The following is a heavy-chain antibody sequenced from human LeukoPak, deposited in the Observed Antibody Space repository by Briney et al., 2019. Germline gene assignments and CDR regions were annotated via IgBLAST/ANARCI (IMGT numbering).Heavy chain of an antibody. CDR1: GXSFTTYW. CDR2: FFPGDCDT. CDR3: AQLSRDGYNYKAGVHFDY. V-gene: IGHV5-51*01. J-gene: IGHJ4*02. D-gene: IGHD5-24*01. Sequence: GGSLKISRKGSGXSFTTYWIAWVRQIPGKGLEWVGIFFPGDCDTRYSPSFQDQVTFPADKFGTTSYLQLSSLKASDTAMYYCAQLSRDGYNYKAGVHFDYWGQGTPVIVSS.